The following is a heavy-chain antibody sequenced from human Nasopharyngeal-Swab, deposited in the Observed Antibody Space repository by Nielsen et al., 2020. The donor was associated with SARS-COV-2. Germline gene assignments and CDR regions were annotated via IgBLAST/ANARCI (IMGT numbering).Heavy chain of an antibody. D-gene: IGHD3-10*01. CDR2: IKANSGET. Sequence: ASVKVSCKASGYNFSGYYMYWVRQAPGQGLEWMGRIKANSGETKYAQKFQDRVIMTRDASTNTAYMELSRLRSDDTAIYYCARGGHYYYAIDVWGQGTTVSVSS. J-gene: IGHJ6*02. V-gene: IGHV1-2*06. CDR1: GYNFSGYY. CDR3: ARGGHYYYAIDV.